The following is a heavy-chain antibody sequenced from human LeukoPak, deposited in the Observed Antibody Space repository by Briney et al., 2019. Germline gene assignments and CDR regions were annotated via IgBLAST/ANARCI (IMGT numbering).Heavy chain of an antibody. Sequence: GGSLRLSCAASGFTVSSNYMSWVRQAPGKGLEWVSRINSDGSSTTYADAVKGRFTISRDNAKNTLYLQMNSLRAEDTAVYYCARDVYYFEHWGQGTLVTVSS. D-gene: IGHD3-10*01. CDR1: GFTVSSNY. CDR2: INSDGSST. CDR3: ARDVYYFEH. J-gene: IGHJ4*02. V-gene: IGHV3-74*01.